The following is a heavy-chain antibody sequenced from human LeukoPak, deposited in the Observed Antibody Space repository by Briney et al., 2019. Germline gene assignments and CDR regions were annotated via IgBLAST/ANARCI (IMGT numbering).Heavy chain of an antibody. CDR1: GFTISSYS. CDR2: ISTTTRTI. J-gene: IGHJ5*02. V-gene: IGHV3-48*02. Sequence: GGSLRLSCAASGFTISSYSTNWVRQAPGKGLEWVSYISTTTRTIYYADSVKGRFTISRDSAKNSLYLQMNSLRDEDTAVCYCARETAGWFDPWGQGTLVTVSS. CDR3: ARETAGWFDP. D-gene: IGHD6-25*01.